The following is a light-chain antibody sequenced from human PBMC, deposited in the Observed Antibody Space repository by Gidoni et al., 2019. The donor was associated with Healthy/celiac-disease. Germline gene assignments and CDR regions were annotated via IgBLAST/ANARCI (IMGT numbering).Light chain of an antibody. CDR1: QSISSY. Sequence: DIQIPHSPSSLSASLGDRVTITRRASQSISSYLHWYQQKPGTAPKLLIYDASSLQSGVPSRFSGSGSGTEFTLTISSLQHEDFATYYCQQSYSTTGTFGQGTKVEIK. J-gene: IGKJ1*01. CDR2: DAS. V-gene: IGKV1-39*01. CDR3: QQSYSTTGT.